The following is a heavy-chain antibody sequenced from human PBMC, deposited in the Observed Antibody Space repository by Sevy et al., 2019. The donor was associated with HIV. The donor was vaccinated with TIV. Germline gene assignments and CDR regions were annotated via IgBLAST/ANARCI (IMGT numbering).Heavy chain of an antibody. J-gene: IGHJ4*02. CDR1: GYSISSGYY. CDR3: ATQFQSYYGVLRYFQSHQGYFDY. V-gene: IGHV4-38-2*01. Sequence: SESLSLTCAVSGYSISSGYYWGWIRQPPGKGLEWIGSIYHSGSTYYNPSLKSRVTISVDTSKNQFSLKLSSVTAADTAVYYCATQFQSYYGVLRYFQSHQGYFDYWGQGTLVTVSS. CDR2: IYHSGST. D-gene: IGHD3-9*01.